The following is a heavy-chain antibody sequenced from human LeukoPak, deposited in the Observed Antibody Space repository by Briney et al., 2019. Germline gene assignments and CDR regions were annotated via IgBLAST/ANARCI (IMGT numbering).Heavy chain of an antibody. D-gene: IGHD6-13*01. V-gene: IGHV4-59*08. CDR3: ASRLGTAAPFDY. CDR1: GGSISSYY. CDR2: IYYSGST. J-gene: IGHJ4*02. Sequence: SETLSLTCTVSGGSISSYYWSWIRQPPGKGLEWIGYIYYSGSTNYNPSLKSRVTISVDTSKNQFSLKLSSVTAADTAVYYCASRLGTAAPFDYWGQGTLVTVSS.